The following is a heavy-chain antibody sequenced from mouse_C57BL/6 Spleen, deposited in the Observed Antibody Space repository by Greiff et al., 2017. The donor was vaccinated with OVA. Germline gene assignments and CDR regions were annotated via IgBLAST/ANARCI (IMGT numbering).Heavy chain of an antibody. CDR2: IHPNSGST. J-gene: IGHJ4*01. Sequence: QVQLQQPGAELVKPGASVKLSCKASGYTFTSYWMHWVKQRPGQGLEWIGMIHPNSGSTNYNEKFKSKATLTVDKSSSTAYMQHSSLTSEDSAVYYGARGWDYYGSSYAMDYWGQGTSVTVSS. CDR3: ARGWDYYGSSYAMDY. D-gene: IGHD1-1*01. CDR1: GYTFTSYW. V-gene: IGHV1-64*01.